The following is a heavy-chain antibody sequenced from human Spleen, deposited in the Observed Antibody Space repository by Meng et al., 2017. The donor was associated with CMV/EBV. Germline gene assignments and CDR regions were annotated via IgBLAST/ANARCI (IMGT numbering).Heavy chain of an antibody. Sequence: TFSGAYMHWVRQAPGQGLEWMGWINPNSGGTNYAQKFQGRVTMTRDTSISTAYMELSRLRSDDTAIYYCARDQGYDFWSGSTYYFDYWGQGTLVTVSS. J-gene: IGHJ4*02. CDR1: TFSGAY. CDR2: INPNSGGT. V-gene: IGHV1-2*02. CDR3: ARDQGYDFWSGSTYYFDY. D-gene: IGHD3-3*01.